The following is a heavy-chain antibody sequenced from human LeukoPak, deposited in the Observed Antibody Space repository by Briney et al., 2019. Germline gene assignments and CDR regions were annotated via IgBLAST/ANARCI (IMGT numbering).Heavy chain of an antibody. CDR2: IYPGDSET. CDR3: ARLYYYDSGIFACDV. CDR1: GCIFGTYW. D-gene: IGHD3-10*01. J-gene: IGHJ3*01. Sequence: GEALMISCKGSGCIFGTYWLGWVRQMPGEGLVWMGSIYPGDSETRYNASFQGQVTLSAHRSISTAYLKWSSLKASDSAMYYCARLYYYDSGIFACDVWGQGTMVTVSS. V-gene: IGHV5-51*01.